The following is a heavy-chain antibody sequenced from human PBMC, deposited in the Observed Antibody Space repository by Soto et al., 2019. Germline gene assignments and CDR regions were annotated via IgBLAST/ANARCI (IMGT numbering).Heavy chain of an antibody. J-gene: IGHJ4*01. D-gene: IGHD5-12*01. CDR3: ARGYSGYDAALDY. V-gene: IGHV4-59*01. CDR2: IYNSERS. Sequence: SDTLSLTCTVSGGSMSSYYWSWIRQPPGKGLEWIGYIYNSERSNYSPSLKSRVTMSIDTSKNQFSLKLTSVTAADTAVYYCARGYSGYDAALDYWGQGTLVTVSS. CDR1: GGSMSSYY.